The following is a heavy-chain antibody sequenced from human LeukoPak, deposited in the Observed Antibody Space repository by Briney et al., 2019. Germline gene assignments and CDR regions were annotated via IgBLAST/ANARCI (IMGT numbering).Heavy chain of an antibody. J-gene: IGHJ4*02. D-gene: IGHD3-9*01. Sequence: GGSLRLSCAASGFTFSSYAMSWIRQAPGKGLEWVSYISSSGSTIYYADSVEGRFTISRDNAKNSLYLQMNSLRAEDTAVYYCARDLLGRRYFDWLAPSFDYWGQGTLVTVSS. CDR1: GFTFSSYA. V-gene: IGHV3-11*01. CDR2: ISSSGSTI. CDR3: ARDLLGRRYFDWLAPSFDY.